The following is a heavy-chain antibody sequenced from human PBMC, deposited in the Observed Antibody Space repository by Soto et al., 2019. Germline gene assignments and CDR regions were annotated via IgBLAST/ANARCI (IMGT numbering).Heavy chain of an antibody. CDR1: GGSISSYY. V-gene: IGHV4-4*07. CDR2: IYTSGST. Sequence: QVQLQESGPGLVKPSETLSLTCTVSGGSISSYYWSWIRQPAGKGLEWIGRIYTSGSTNYNPSLKSRVTMSVDTAKNQFSLKLSSVTAADAAVYYCAREQSLLRGGWFDPWGQGTLVTVSS. J-gene: IGHJ5*02. CDR3: AREQSLLRGGWFDP. D-gene: IGHD3-22*01.